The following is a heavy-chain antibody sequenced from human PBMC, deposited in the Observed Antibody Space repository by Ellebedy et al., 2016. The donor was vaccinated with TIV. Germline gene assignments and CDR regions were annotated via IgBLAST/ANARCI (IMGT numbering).Heavy chain of an antibody. V-gene: IGHV3-33*01. Sequence: GGSLRLSCAASGFTFSSYGMHWVRQAPGKGLEWVAVIWYDGSNKYYADSVKGRFTISRDNSKNTLYLQMNSLRAEDTAVYYCARDGGYCSSTSCYSLNWYFDLWGRGTLVTVSS. CDR1: GFTFSSYG. CDR3: ARDGGYCSSTSCYSLNWYFDL. D-gene: IGHD2-2*01. CDR2: IWYDGSNK. J-gene: IGHJ2*01.